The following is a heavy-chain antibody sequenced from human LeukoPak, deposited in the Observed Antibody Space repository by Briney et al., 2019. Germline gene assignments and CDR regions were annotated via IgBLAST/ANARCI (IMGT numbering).Heavy chain of an antibody. V-gene: IGHV4-34*01. D-gene: IGHD1-7*01. CDR3: ARGQRVSWNYWFDP. Sequence: PSETLSLTCAVYGGSFSGYYWSWIRQRPGKGLEWIGEINHSGSTNYNPSLKSRVTISVDTSKNQFSLKLSSVTAADTAVYYCARGQRVSWNYWFDPWGQGTLVTVSS. CDR2: INHSGST. CDR1: GGSFSGYY. J-gene: IGHJ5*02.